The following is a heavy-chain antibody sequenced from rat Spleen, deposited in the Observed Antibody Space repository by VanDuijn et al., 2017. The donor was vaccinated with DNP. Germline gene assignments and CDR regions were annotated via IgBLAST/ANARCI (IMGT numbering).Heavy chain of an antibody. CDR1: GYSITSTY. J-gene: IGHJ3*01. CDR2: ISYSGST. Sequence: EVQLQESGPGLVKPSQSLSLTCSVTGYSITSTYWGWIRKFPGNKMEWVGHISYSGSTSYNPSLKSRISITRDTSKNQFFLQLNSVTSGDTAMYFCARLVGFGPAYWGQGTLVTVSS. D-gene: IGHD1-12*02. CDR3: ARLVGFGPAY. V-gene: IGHV3-1*01.